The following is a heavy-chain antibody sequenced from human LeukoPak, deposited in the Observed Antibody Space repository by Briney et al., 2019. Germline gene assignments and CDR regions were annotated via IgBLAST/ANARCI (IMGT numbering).Heavy chain of an antibody. Sequence: SETLSLTCTVSGGSISGYYWSWIRQPPGKGLEWIGYIYYSGSTNYNPSLKSRVTISVDTSKNQFSLNLSSVTAADTAVYYCARVGDSYDSSGYGGNYWGQGTPVTVSS. D-gene: IGHD3-22*01. V-gene: IGHV4-59*01. CDR1: GGSISGYY. CDR3: ARVGDSYDSSGYGGNY. J-gene: IGHJ4*02. CDR2: IYYSGST.